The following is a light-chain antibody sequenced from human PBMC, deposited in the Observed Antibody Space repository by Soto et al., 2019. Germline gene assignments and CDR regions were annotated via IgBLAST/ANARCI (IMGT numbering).Light chain of an antibody. J-gene: IGKJ3*01. CDR1: QGIRNY. V-gene: IGKV1-27*01. Sequence: DIQMTQSPTSLSASVGDRVTITCRASQGIRNYVAWYQQIPGKAPKLLIYAASTLQSGVPSRVSGSGSGTDFTLTINGLQPYDVETYSYQKYSSVPVFGPGTKVEIK. CDR3: QKYSSVPV. CDR2: AAS.